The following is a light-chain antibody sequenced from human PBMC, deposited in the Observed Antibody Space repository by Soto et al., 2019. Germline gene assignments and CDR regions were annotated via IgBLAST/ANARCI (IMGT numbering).Light chain of an antibody. Sequence: QSVLTQPASVSGSPGQSITISCTGTSSGVGGYKSASWYQQHPGKAPKLLIYNVSNRPSGISDRFSGSWSGDTASLTISGLQAEDEADYYCSSYTSTSTYVFGTGTKVTVL. CDR3: SSYTSTSTYV. CDR1: SSGVGGYKS. V-gene: IGLV2-14*03. J-gene: IGLJ1*01. CDR2: NVS.